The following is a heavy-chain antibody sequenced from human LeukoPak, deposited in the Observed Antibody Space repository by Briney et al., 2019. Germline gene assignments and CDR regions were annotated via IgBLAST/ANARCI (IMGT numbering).Heavy chain of an antibody. Sequence: AASVKVSCKASGYTFTSYDINWVRQATGQGLEWMGWMNPNSGNTGYAQKFQGRVTMTRNTSISTAYMELSSLRSEDTAVYYCASSIAAAGTGFDYWGQGTLVTVSS. CDR3: ASSIAAAGTGFDY. J-gene: IGHJ4*02. D-gene: IGHD6-13*01. CDR1: GYTFTSYD. V-gene: IGHV1-8*01. CDR2: MNPNSGNT.